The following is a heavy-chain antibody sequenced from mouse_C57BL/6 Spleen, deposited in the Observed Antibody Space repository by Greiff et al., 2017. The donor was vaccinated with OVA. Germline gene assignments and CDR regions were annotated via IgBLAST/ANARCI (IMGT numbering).Heavy chain of an antibody. V-gene: IGHV3-6*01. D-gene: IGHD2-5*01. CDR1: GYSITSGYY. J-gene: IGHJ4*01. CDR3: AHYSNYVAMDY. CDR2: ISYDGSN. Sequence: EVQLQESGPGLVKPSQSLSLTCSVTGYSITSGYYWNWIRQFPGNKLEWMGYISYDGSNNYNPSLKNRISITRDTSKNQFFLKLNSVTTEDTATYYCAHYSNYVAMDYWGQGTSVTVSS.